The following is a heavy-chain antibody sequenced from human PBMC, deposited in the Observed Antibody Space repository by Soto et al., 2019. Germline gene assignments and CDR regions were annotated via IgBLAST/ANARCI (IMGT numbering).Heavy chain of an antibody. Sequence: GESLKISCKGSGYSFTSYWISWVRQMPGKGLEWMGRIDPSDSYTNYSPSFQGHVTISADKSISTAYLQWSSLKASDTAMYYCARPSGSARGDYGMDVWGQGTTVTVSS. D-gene: IGHD6-6*01. V-gene: IGHV5-10-1*01. CDR3: ARPSGSARGDYGMDV. CDR1: GYSFTSYW. J-gene: IGHJ6*02. CDR2: IDPSDSYT.